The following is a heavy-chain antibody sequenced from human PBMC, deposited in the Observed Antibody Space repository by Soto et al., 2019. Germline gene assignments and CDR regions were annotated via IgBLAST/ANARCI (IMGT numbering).Heavy chain of an antibody. CDR1: GYTFTSYG. V-gene: IGHV1-18*01. J-gene: IGHJ3*02. Sequence: ASVKVSCKASGYTFTSYGISWVRQAPGQGLEWMGWINGYNGNTSYAQKLQGRVTMTTDTSTSTAYMELRSLRSDDTAVYHCAREDTAISNAFDIWGQGTMVTGSS. D-gene: IGHD5-18*01. CDR3: AREDTAISNAFDI. CDR2: INGYNGNT.